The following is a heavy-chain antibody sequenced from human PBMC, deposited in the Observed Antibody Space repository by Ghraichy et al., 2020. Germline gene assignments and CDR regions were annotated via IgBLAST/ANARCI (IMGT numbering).Heavy chain of an antibody. V-gene: IGHV3-11*06. CDR1: GFTFTDYF. CDR2: ISSGSEHI. Sequence: GGSLRLSCAASGFTFTDYFISWIRQTPGKGLEWVSYISSGSEHIKYADSVKGRFTISRDNAKKSVYLQMNRLRVEDTAIYYCARDSKWADDGFDFWGQGTTVTVS. J-gene: IGHJ3*01. CDR3: ARDSKWADDGFDF. D-gene: IGHD1-26*01.